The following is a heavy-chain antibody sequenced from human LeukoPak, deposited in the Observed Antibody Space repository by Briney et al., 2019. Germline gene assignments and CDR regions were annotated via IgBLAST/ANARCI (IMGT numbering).Heavy chain of an antibody. V-gene: IGHV3-21*01. D-gene: IGHD6-13*01. Sequence: PGGSLRLSCAASGFTFSSYSMNWVRQAPGKGLEWVSSISSSSSYIYHADSVKGRFTISRDNAKNSLYLQMNSLRAEDTAVYYCARDEAAAGPFDYWGQGTLVTVSS. J-gene: IGHJ4*02. CDR3: ARDEAAAGPFDY. CDR1: GFTFSSYS. CDR2: ISSSSSYI.